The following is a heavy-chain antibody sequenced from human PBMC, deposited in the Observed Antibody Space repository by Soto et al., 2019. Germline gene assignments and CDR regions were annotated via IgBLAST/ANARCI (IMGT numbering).Heavy chain of an antibody. V-gene: IGHV4-34*01. Sequence: QVQLQQWGAGLLKPSETLSLTCAVYGGSFSGYYWSWIRQPPGKGLEWIGEINHSGSTNYNPSLKSRVTISVDTSKNQFSLKLSSVTAAHTAVYYCARRGNRYYSSGDNWFDPWGQGTLVTVSS. CDR1: GGSFSGYY. D-gene: IGHD6-19*01. CDR3: ARRGNRYYSSGDNWFDP. CDR2: INHSGST. J-gene: IGHJ5*02.